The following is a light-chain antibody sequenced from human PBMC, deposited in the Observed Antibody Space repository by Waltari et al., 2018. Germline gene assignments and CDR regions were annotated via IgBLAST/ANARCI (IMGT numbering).Light chain of an antibody. V-gene: IGLV3-10*01. CDR1: PLTTKY. CDR3: YSTDTSGNHV. Sequence: SYELTQPPSVSVSPGQTARITCSGDPLTTKYAYWYQQKSGQAHILIIYEDNRRPSGIPERFSGSTSGTLATLTISGAQGDDEGDYYCYSTDTSGNHVFGGGTKLTVL. CDR2: EDN. J-gene: IGLJ3*02.